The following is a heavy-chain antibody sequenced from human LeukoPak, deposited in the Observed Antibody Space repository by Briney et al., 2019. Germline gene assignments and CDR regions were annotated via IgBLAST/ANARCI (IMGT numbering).Heavy chain of an antibody. J-gene: IGHJ4*02. Sequence: GGSLRLSCAASGFTFSSYWMSWVRQAPGKGLEWVANIKQDGSGKYYVDSVKGRFTISRDNAKNSLYLQMNSLRAEDTAVYYCARVGGYDSGPFDYWGQGTLVTVSS. CDR1: GFTFSSYW. V-gene: IGHV3-7*03. CDR2: IKQDGSGK. D-gene: IGHD5-12*01. CDR3: ARVGGYDSGPFDY.